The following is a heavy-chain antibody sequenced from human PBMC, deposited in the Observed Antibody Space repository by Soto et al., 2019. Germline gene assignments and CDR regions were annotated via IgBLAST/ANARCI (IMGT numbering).Heavy chain of an antibody. J-gene: IGHJ6*02. CDR3: ANLDSWSPRHTDV. V-gene: IGHV3-23*01. Sequence: GGSLRLSCVGSGFMFSSYAMSWVCQPPGKGLQWVSTISISGGSTYYADSVKSRFTVSRDNAKNTLYLQMNSLRAEDTAIYFCANLDSWSPRHTDVWGQVTTVTFSS. D-gene: IGHD3-3*01. CDR1: GFMFSSYA. CDR2: ISISGGST.